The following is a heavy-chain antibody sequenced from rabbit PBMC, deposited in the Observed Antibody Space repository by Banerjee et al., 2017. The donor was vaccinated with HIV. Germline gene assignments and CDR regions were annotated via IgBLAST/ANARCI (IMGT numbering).Heavy chain of an antibody. CDR3: ARDLGGSSDL. D-gene: IGHD8-1*01. Sequence: QQQLEESGGDLVKPGASLTLTCTASGFSFSTYGMCWVRQAPGKGLEWIACINTSSGSTVYANWAKGRFTISKTSSTTVTLQMTSLTAADTATYFCARDLGGSSDLWGQGTLVTVS. CDR1: GFSFSTYG. V-gene: IGHV1S45*01. CDR2: INTSSGST. J-gene: IGHJ3*01.